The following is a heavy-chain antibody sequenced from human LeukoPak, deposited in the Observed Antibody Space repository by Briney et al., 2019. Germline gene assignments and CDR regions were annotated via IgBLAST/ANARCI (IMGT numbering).Heavy chain of an antibody. J-gene: IGHJ4*02. CDR1: GFTFDDYG. CDR3: ARVVPSSSWYAIDY. Sequence: GGSLRLSCAASGFTFDDYGMTWVRQTPGKGLEWVSGINWDGGATGYAEYVKGRFSVSRDNAKSSLYLQMNSLRAEDTAFYYCARVVPSSSWYAIDYWGQGTLVTVSS. D-gene: IGHD2-2*01. V-gene: IGHV3-20*04. CDR2: INWDGGAT.